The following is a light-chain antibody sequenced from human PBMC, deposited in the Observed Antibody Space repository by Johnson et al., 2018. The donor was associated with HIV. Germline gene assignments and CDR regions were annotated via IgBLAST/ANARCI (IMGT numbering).Light chain of an antibody. V-gene: IGLV1-51*01. J-gene: IGLJ1*01. CDR2: DNH. Sequence: QSVLTQPPSVSAVPGQKVTIPCSGSSSNIGNNYASWYQQVPGTAPKLLIYDNHKRPSGIPDRFSGSKSGTSATLGITGLQTGAEADDYCGTWDSSLSAVVCGTGTKATVL. CDR3: GTWDSSLSAVV. CDR1: SSNIGNNY.